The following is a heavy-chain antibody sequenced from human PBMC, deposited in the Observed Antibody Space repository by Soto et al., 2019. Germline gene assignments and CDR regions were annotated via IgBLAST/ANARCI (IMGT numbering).Heavy chain of an antibody. CDR3: AKGKSTGDIDWFDP. Sequence: PGGSLRLSCTASGFTLQNYAMAWVRQAPGKGLEWVSTLIGGHYGPAYSYSVKGRFTVSRDNSTNCLYLQMNSLGVEDTAMYFCAKGKSTGDIDWFDPWRQGSLVTVSS. V-gene: IGHV3-23*01. CDR2: LIGGHYGP. D-gene: IGHD3-10*01. J-gene: IGHJ5*02. CDR1: GFTLQNYA.